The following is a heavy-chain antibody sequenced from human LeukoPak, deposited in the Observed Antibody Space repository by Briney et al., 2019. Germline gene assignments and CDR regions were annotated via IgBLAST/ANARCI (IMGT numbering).Heavy chain of an antibody. CDR1: GFTFSSYG. Sequence: GGSLRLSCAASGFTFSSYGMHWVRQAPGKGLEWVAFIRYDGSNKYYADSVKGRFTIYRDNSKNTLYLQMNSLRAEDTAVYYCAKDARNYYAPYYYYYMDVWGKGTTVTISS. J-gene: IGHJ6*03. V-gene: IGHV3-30*02. D-gene: IGHD3-10*01. CDR3: AKDARNYYAPYYYYYMDV. CDR2: IRYDGSNK.